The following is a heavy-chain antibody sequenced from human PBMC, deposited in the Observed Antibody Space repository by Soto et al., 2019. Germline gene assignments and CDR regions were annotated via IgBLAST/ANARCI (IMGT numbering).Heavy chain of an antibody. J-gene: IGHJ3*02. V-gene: IGHV3-64*01. CDR3: ARDLGYCSGGSCYWGEGAFDI. Sequence: PGGSLRLSCAASGFTFSSYAMHWVRQAPGKGLEYVSAISSNGGSTYYANSVKGRFTISRDNSKNTLYLQMGSLRAEDMAVYYCARDLGYCSGGSCYWGEGAFDIWGQGTMVTVSS. CDR1: GFTFSSYA. D-gene: IGHD2-15*01. CDR2: ISSNGGST.